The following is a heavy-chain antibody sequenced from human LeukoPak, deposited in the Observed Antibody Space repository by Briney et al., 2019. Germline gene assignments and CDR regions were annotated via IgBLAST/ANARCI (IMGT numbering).Heavy chain of an antibody. CDR2: ISWDGGST. CDR1: GFTFDDYT. V-gene: IGHV3-43*01. CDR3: AKGVGYCSGGSCQQFDY. D-gene: IGHD2-15*01. J-gene: IGHJ4*02. Sequence: PGGSLRLSCAASGFTFDDYTMHWVRQAPGKGLEWVSLISWDGGSTYYADSVKGRFTISRDNSKNTLYLQMNSLTVEDTAVYYCAKGVGYCSGGSCQQFDYWGQGTLVTVSS.